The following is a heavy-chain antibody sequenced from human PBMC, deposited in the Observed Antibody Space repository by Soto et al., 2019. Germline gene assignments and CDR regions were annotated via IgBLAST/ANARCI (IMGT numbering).Heavy chain of an antibody. Sequence: PGGSLRLSCVASGFTFSSYDMNWARQPPGKGLEWVANINGAGVSTSYADAVKGRFTIARDNSKNTVYLQMNSLRAEDTAVYYCAKDPNWEWGCWGPGTLVTVSS. V-gene: IGHV3-23*01. D-gene: IGHD1-1*01. CDR3: AKDPNWEWGC. CDR2: INGAGVST. J-gene: IGHJ4*02. CDR1: GFTFSSYD.